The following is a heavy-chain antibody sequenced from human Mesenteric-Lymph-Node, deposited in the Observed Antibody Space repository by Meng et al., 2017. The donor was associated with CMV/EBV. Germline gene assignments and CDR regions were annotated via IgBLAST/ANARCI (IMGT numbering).Heavy chain of an antibody. D-gene: IGHD3-22*01. CDR2: ISYDGSNK. Sequence: LSLTCAASGFTFSRYAMHWVRQTPGKGLEWVAFISYDGSNKFYADSVKGRFTISRDTSKNTLFLQLNSLRAEDAAVYYCARIPDFFDRDGYFDYWGQGTLVTVSS. V-gene: IGHV3-30*04. J-gene: IGHJ4*02. CDR1: GFTFSRYA. CDR3: ARIPDFFDRDGYFDY.